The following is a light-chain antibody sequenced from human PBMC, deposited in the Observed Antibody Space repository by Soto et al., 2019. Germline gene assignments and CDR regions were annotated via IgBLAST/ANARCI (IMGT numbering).Light chain of an antibody. Sequence: QSALTQPASVSGSPGQSITIPCTGTSSDVGSHNTVSWYQQHPGKAPKLMIYDVTNWPSGVSYRFSGSKSGNTASLTISGLQAEDEADYYCSSYRSSNTPVVFGGGTKLTVL. CDR3: SSYRSSNTPVV. J-gene: IGLJ2*01. CDR1: SSDVGSHNT. V-gene: IGLV2-14*01. CDR2: DVT.